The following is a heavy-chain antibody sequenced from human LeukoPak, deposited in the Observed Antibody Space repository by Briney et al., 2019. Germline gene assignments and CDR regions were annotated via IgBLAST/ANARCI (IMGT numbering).Heavy chain of an antibody. CDR3: VRESEYFDWLLDY. CDR2: ISSDGSTT. D-gene: IGHD3-9*01. Sequence: GGSLRLSCAASGFTVSSNYMSWVRQAPGKGLLWVSRISSDGSTTTYADSVKGRFIISRDNAKNTLYLQMNSLRVEDTAVYFCVRESEYFDWLLDYWGQGTLVTVSS. CDR1: GFTVSSNY. V-gene: IGHV3-74*01. J-gene: IGHJ4*02.